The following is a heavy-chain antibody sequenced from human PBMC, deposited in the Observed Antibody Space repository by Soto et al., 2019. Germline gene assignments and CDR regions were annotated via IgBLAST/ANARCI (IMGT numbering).Heavy chain of an antibody. CDR2: IYYSGST. Sequence: PSETLSLTCTVSGGSISSGDYYWSWIRQPPGKGLEWIGYIYYSGSTYYNPSLKSRVTISVDTSKNQFSLKLSSVTAADTAVYYCARHGWPMTMATIGEHAFDIWGQGTMVTVSS. D-gene: IGHD5-12*01. CDR3: ARHGWPMTMATIGEHAFDI. V-gene: IGHV4-30-4*01. J-gene: IGHJ3*02. CDR1: GGSISSGDYY.